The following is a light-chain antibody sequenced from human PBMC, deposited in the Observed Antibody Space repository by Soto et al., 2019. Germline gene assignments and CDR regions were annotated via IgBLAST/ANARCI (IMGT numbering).Light chain of an antibody. CDR2: GAS. CDR1: QSVSSNY. J-gene: IGKJ1*01. V-gene: IGKV3-20*01. CDR3: QQYGSSPLT. Sequence: EIVLTQSPGTLSLSPGERATLSCRASQSVSSNYLAWYQRKPGQAPRLLIYGASSRAIDIPNRFSGSGSGTDFTLTITRLEPEDFAVYYCQQYGSSPLTFGEGTKVEI.